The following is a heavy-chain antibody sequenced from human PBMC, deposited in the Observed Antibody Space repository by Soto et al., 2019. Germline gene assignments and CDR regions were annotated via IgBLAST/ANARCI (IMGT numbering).Heavy chain of an antibody. CDR2: INHSGST. V-gene: IGHV4-34*01. CDR3: ARMGGLYCSSTSCYGANYYYYMDV. D-gene: IGHD2-2*01. Sequence: SETLSLTCAVYGGSFSGYYWSWIRQPPGKGLEWIGEINHSGSTNYNPSLKSRVTISVDTSKNQFSLKLSSVTAADTAVYYCARMGGLYCSSTSCYGANYYYYMDVWGKGTTVTVSS. CDR1: GGSFSGYY. J-gene: IGHJ6*03.